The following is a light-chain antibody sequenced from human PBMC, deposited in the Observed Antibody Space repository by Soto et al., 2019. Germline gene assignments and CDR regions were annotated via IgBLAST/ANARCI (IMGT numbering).Light chain of an antibody. V-gene: IGKV3-11*01. J-gene: IGKJ1*01. CDR1: QSVSSY. CDR2: DAS. CDR3: QQRSTWPPT. Sequence: EIVLTQSPATLSLSPGERATLSCRASQSVSSYLAWYQQKPGQAPRLLIYDASNRATGIPARFSGSGSGTDFTLTISSLEPEDFAVYYRQQRSTWPPTFGQGTKVDIK.